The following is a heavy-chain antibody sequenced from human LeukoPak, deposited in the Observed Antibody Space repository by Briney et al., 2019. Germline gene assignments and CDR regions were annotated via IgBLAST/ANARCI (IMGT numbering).Heavy chain of an antibody. D-gene: IGHD1-26*01. CDR3: ARAMRRELLQYYYYMDV. J-gene: IGHJ6*03. CDR1: GFTFSSYW. Sequence: GGSLRLSCAASGFTFSSYWMSWVRQAPGKGLEWVANIKQDGSEKCYVDSVKGRFTISRDNAKNSLYLQMNSLRAEDTAVYYCARAMRRELLQYYYYMDVWGKGTTVTVSS. V-gene: IGHV3-7*01. CDR2: IKQDGSEK.